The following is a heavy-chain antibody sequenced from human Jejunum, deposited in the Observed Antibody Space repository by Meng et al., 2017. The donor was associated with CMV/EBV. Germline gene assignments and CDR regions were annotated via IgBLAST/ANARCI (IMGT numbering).Heavy chain of an antibody. Sequence: VRLVESGGGLIQPWGSLRISCAASGFTFSSNWIHWVRQAPGKGLVWVSHINSDGTSTNYADSVKGRFTISRDNAKNTLYLQMSSLTADDTAVYYCVRVEEQLSWGQGSLVTVSS. D-gene: IGHD6-13*01. CDR2: INSDGTST. J-gene: IGHJ5*02. CDR3: VRVEEQLS. CDR1: GFTFSSNW. V-gene: IGHV3-74*01.